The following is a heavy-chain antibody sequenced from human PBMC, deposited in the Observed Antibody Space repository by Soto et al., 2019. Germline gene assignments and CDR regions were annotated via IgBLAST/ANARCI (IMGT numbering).Heavy chain of an antibody. J-gene: IGHJ6*02. CDR1: GYTFTSYG. D-gene: IGHD6-13*01. CDR2: ISAYNGNT. Sequence: QVQLVQFGAEVKKPGASVKVSCKASGYTFTSYGISWVRQAPGQGLEWMGWISAYNGNTNYAQKLQGRVTMTTDTSTSTAYMELRSLRSDDTAVYYCARDFEGLVAAAGTGYYGMDVWGQGTTVTVSS. CDR3: ARDFEGLVAAAGTGYYGMDV. V-gene: IGHV1-18*01.